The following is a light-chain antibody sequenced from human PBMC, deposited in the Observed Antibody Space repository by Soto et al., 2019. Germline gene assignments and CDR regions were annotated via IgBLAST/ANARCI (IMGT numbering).Light chain of an antibody. Sequence: DIGMTQSPDSLAGYLCERATINGKAIQTALSNSNNKNYLAWFQQKPGQPPKLLISWASIRESGVPDRFSGSGSGTDFTLTISSLQAEDVAVYYCQQYHSDPIPFGQGRRLAIK. V-gene: IGKV4-1*01. CDR3: QQYHSDPIP. J-gene: IGKJ5*01. CDR1: QTALSNSNNKNY. CDR2: WAS.